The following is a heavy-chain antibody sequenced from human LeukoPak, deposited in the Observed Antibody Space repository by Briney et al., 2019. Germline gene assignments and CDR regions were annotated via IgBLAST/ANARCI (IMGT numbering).Heavy chain of an antibody. Sequence: SETLSLTCTVSGGSISSLYYSWIRQPPGKGLEWIGYIYYSGSTNYNPSLKSRVTISVDRSKNQFSLKLSSVTAADTAVYYCARVCSGSQRGDYYYYMDVWGKGTTVTVSS. V-gene: IGHV4-59*12. CDR2: IYYSGST. J-gene: IGHJ6*03. D-gene: IGHD1-26*01. CDR3: ARVCSGSQRGDYYYYMDV. CDR1: GGSISSLY.